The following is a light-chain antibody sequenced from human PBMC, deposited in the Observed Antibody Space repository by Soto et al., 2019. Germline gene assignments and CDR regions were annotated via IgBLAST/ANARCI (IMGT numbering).Light chain of an antibody. CDR2: GAA. J-gene: IGKJ5*01. Sequence: EILLTQSPCTLSMSPGERATLSCRASQSVSNNYLAWYQQKPGQAPRLLIYGAANRATGSPDRCSGSGSGRDLALTISSLETEDYAVYYCQQRNVWPPVTFGQGTRLEIK. CDR3: QQRNVWPPVT. V-gene: IGKV3-11*02. CDR1: QSVSNNY.